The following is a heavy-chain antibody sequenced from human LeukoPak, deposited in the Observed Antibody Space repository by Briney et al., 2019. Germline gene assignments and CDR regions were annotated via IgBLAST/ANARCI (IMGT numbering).Heavy chain of an antibody. Sequence: PGGSLRLSCAASGFTFSSYGMHWVRQAPGKGLEWVSSISSSSSYIYYADSVKGRFTISRDNAKNSLYLQMNSLRAEDTAVYYCARDGPWPGDYWGQGTLVTVSS. J-gene: IGHJ4*02. CDR1: GFTFSSYG. D-gene: IGHD5-12*01. V-gene: IGHV3-21*01. CDR3: ARDGPWPGDY. CDR2: ISSSSSYI.